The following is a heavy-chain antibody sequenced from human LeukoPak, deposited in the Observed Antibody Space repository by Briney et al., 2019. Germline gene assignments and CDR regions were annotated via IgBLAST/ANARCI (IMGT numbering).Heavy chain of an antibody. CDR1: GFTFSSYG. V-gene: IGHV3-30*03. Sequence: GGSLRLSCAASGFTFSSYGMHWVRQAPGKGLEWVAVISYDGSNKYYADSVKGRFTISGDNSKNTLYVQMNSLRAEDTAVYYCARDPAKFWSGHDYWGQGTLVTVSS. CDR3: ARDPAKFWSGHDY. J-gene: IGHJ4*02. CDR2: ISYDGSNK. D-gene: IGHD3-3*01.